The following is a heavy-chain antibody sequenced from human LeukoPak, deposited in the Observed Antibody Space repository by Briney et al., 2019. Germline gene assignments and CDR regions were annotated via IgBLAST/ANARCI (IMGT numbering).Heavy chain of an antibody. J-gene: IGHJ3*02. CDR1: GGSISSSSYY. CDR3: ARDSQGQGRAFDI. V-gene: IGHV4-39*07. CDR2: IYYSGST. Sequence: SETLSLTCTVSGGSISSSSYYWGWIRQPPGKGLEWIGSIYYSGSTYYNPSLKSRVTISVDTSKNQFSLKLSSVTAADTAVYYCARDSQGQGRAFDIWGQGTMVTVSS.